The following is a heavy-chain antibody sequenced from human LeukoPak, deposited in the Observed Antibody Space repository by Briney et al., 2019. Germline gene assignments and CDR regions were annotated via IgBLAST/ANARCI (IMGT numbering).Heavy chain of an antibody. CDR1: GGTFSSYA. CDR3: AREGPYSGSYHGLDY. Sequence: SVKVSCKAPGGTFSSYAISWVRQAPGQGLEWMGRIIPILGIANYAQKFQGRVTITADKSTSTAYMELSSLRSEDTAVYYCAREGPYSGSYHGLDYWGQGTLVTVSS. D-gene: IGHD1-26*01. V-gene: IGHV1-69*04. CDR2: IIPILGIA. J-gene: IGHJ4*02.